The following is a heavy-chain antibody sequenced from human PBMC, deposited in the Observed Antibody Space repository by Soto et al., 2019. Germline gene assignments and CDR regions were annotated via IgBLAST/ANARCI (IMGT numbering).Heavy chain of an antibody. CDR1: GFTVSSNY. CDR3: ARGIVVVTAILDYYFDY. V-gene: IGHV3-66*01. CDR2: IYSGGST. Sequence: GGSLRLSCAASGFTVSSNYMSWVRQAPGKGLEWVSVIYSGGSTYYADSVKGRFTISRDNSKNTLYLQMNSLRAEDTAVYYCARGIVVVTAILDYYFDYWGQGTLVTVSS. J-gene: IGHJ4*02. D-gene: IGHD2-21*02.